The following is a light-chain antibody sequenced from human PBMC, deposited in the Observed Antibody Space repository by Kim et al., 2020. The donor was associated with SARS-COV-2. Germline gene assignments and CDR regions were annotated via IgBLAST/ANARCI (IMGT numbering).Light chain of an antibody. CDR3: QQYNRWPT. J-gene: IGKJ4*01. CDR1: ESVATN. V-gene: IGKV3-15*01. CDR2: FAV. Sequence: SVSPGERATLSCRDSESVATNLAWYQAKPGQPPRLLIYFAVTRATGVPARFSGSGSGTDFTLTISSLQSDDFAVYYCQQYNRWPTFGGGTKVDIK.